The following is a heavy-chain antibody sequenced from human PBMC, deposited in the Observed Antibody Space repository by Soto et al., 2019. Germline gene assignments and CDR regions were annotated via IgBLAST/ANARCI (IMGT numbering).Heavy chain of an antibody. J-gene: IGHJ6*02. Sequence: GASVKVSCKASGYTFTSYYMHWVRQAPGQGLEWMGIINPSGGSTSYAQKFQGRVTMTRDTSTSTVYMELSSLRSEDTAVYYCARRGIAASGYYYYGMDVWGQGTTVTVSS. D-gene: IGHD6-13*01. V-gene: IGHV1-46*01. CDR1: GYTFTSYY. CDR2: INPSGGST. CDR3: ARRGIAASGYYYYGMDV.